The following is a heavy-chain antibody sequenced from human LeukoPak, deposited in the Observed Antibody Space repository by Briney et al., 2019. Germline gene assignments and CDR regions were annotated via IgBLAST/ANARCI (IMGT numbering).Heavy chain of an antibody. J-gene: IGHJ4*02. Sequence: SVKVSCKASGGTFSSYAISWVRQAPGQGLEWMGGIIPIFGTANYAQKFQGRVTITADESASTAYMELSSLRSEDTAVYYCASRSYCSSTSCSQIDYWGQGTLVTVSS. CDR1: GGTFSSYA. V-gene: IGHV1-69*13. D-gene: IGHD2-2*01. CDR2: IIPIFGTA. CDR3: ASRSYCSSTSCSQIDY.